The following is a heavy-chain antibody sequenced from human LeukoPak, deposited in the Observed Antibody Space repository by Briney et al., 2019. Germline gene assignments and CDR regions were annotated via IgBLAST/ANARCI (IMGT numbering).Heavy chain of an antibody. CDR2: IYYSGST. Sequence: SETLSLTCAVYGGSFSGYYWSWIRQPPGKGLEWIGYIYYSGSTNYNPSLKSRVTISVDTSKNQFSLKLSSVTAADTAVYYCARAHIDDAFDIWGQGTMVTVSS. J-gene: IGHJ3*02. CDR1: GGSFSGYY. V-gene: IGHV4-59*01. CDR3: ARAHIDDAFDI.